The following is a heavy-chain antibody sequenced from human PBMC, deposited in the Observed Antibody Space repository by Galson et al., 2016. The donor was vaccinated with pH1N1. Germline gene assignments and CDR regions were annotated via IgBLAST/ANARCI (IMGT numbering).Heavy chain of an antibody. Sequence: SVKVSCKASGYTFTIYYMHWVRQAPGQGLEWMGIIDHGSGSTNYARNFQGRVTMTRDTSTSTVYMELTTLRSEDMATYYCVGIKGGTLGIWGQGTKVTVPS. CDR3: VGIKGGTLGI. V-gene: IGHV1-46*01. CDR2: IDHGSGST. CDR1: GYTFTIYY. J-gene: IGHJ3*02. D-gene: IGHD3-16*01.